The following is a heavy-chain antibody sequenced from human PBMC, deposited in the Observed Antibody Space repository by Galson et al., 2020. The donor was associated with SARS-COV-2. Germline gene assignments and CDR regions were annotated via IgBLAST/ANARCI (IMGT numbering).Heavy chain of an antibody. Sequence: SETLSLTCAVYGGSFSGYYWTWIRQPPGKGLEWIGEINHSGGTNYNPSLKSRVIISIDTSKNQFSLNLSSVTTADTAVYYCARQPVIDSTIEIATLNCFDFWGQGVLVTVPS. V-gene: IGHV4-34*01. CDR1: GGSFSGYY. CDR2: INHSGGT. D-gene: IGHD3-9*01. J-gene: IGHJ4*02. CDR3: ARQPVIDSTIEIATLNCFDF.